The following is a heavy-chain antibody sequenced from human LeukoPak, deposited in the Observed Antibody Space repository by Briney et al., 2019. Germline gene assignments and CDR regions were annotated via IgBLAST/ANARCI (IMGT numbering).Heavy chain of an antibody. V-gene: IGHV3-23*01. CDR2: ISGSGGST. CDR3: AKDIDSSGYLDAFDI. D-gene: IGHD3-22*01. CDR1: GFTFSSYA. J-gene: IGHJ3*02. Sequence: GGSLRLSCAASGFTFSSYAMSWVRQAPGKGLEWVSAISGSGGSTYYADSVKGRFTISRDNAKNSLYLQMNSLRAEDTALYYCAKDIDSSGYLDAFDIWSQGTMVTVSS.